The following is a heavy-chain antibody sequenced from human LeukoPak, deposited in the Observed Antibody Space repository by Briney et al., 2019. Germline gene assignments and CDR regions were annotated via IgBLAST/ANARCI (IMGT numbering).Heavy chain of an antibody. D-gene: IGHD3-10*01. CDR3: AKDMARSVWFGELLRGDAFDI. CDR1: GFTFDDYA. V-gene: IGHV3-9*01. CDR2: ISWNSGSI. J-gene: IGHJ3*02. Sequence: GGSLGLSCAASGFTFDDYAMHWVRQAPGKGLEWVSGISWNSGSIGYADSVKGRFTISRDNAKNSLYLQMNSLRAEDTALYYCAKDMARSVWFGELLRGDAFDIWGQGTMVTVSS.